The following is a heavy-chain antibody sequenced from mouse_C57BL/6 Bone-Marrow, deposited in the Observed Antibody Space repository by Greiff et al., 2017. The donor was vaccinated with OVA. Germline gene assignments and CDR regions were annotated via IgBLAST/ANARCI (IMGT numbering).Heavy chain of an antibody. D-gene: IGHD1-1*01. CDR3: AREGTTVVADY. CDR1: GYAFSSSW. J-gene: IGHJ2*01. CDR2: IYPGDGDT. Sequence: VQLQQSGPELVKPGASVQISCKASGYAFSSSWMNWVKQRPGKGLEWIGRIYPGDGDTNYNGKFKGKATLTADKSSSTAYMQLSSLTSEDSAVYFCAREGTTVVADYWGQGTTLTVSS. V-gene: IGHV1-82*01.